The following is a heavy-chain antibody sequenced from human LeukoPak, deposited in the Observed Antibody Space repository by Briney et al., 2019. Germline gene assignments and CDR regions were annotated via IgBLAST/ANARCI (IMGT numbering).Heavy chain of an antibody. Sequence: PSQTLSLTCTVSGGSISSGSYYGSWIRQPAGRGLEWIGRIYTSGSTNYNPSLKSRVTISVDTSKNQFSLKLSSVTAADTAVYYCARAGAYSYGSEYYFDYWGQGTLVTVSS. CDR2: IYTSGST. J-gene: IGHJ4*02. CDR1: GGSISSGSYY. D-gene: IGHD5-18*01. CDR3: ARAGAYSYGSEYYFDY. V-gene: IGHV4-61*02.